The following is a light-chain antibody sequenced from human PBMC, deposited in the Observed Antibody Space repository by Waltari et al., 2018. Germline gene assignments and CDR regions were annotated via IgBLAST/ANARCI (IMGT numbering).Light chain of an antibody. CDR2: GND. CDR3: AAWDESLKGWV. J-gene: IGLJ3*02. CDR1: NSNIGSNT. V-gene: IGLV1-44*01. Sequence: QSVLTQPPSLSGTPGQRVTISCSGSNSNIGSNTVDWYQVLPGTAPKRLIHGNDLRPSGVPDRFSGSKFGASGSLAIRWLQPEDESEYYCAAWDESLKGWVFGGGTRLTVL.